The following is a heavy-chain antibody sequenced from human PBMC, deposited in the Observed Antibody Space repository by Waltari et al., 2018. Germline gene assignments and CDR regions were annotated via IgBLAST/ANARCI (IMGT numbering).Heavy chain of an antibody. CDR1: GGTFSSYT. CDR3: ARGVRDSHDYFDY. D-gene: IGHD2-21*01. J-gene: IGHJ4*02. CDR2: IIPILGIA. Sequence: QVQLVQSGAEVKKPGSSVKVSCKASGGTFSSYTISWVRQAPGQGLEWMGSIIPILGIANYAQKFQGRVTITADKSTSTAYMELSSLRSEDTAVYYCARGVRDSHDYFDYWGQGTLVTVSS. V-gene: IGHV1-69*02.